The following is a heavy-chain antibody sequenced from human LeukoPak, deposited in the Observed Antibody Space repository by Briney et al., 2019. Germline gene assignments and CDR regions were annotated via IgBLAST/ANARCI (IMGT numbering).Heavy chain of an antibody. CDR1: GFTFGDYY. Sequence: GGSLRLSCAASGFTFGDYYMGWVRQAPGKGLEWVSYISSSGSTMLYPDSVKGRFTISRDNTKKSLYLQLNSLRAGDTAVYYCARALHDAFDIWGQGTMVTVSS. CDR3: ARALHDAFDI. J-gene: IGHJ3*02. V-gene: IGHV3-11*01. CDR2: ISSSGSTM.